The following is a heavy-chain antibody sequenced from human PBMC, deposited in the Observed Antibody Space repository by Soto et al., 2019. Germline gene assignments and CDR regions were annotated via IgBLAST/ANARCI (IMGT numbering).Heavy chain of an antibody. J-gene: IGHJ5*02. CDR1: GGSFSDNY. CDR3: ARGRTYRRTGHRRDVFDP. Sequence: SETLSLTCDVSGGSFSDNYWTWIRQFPGKGLEWIGYIYYSGSTNYNPSLKSRVTISMDTSKNQFSLKLTSVTAADTAVYFCARGRTYRRTGHRRDVFDPWGQGTLVTVSS. D-gene: IGHD7-27*01. CDR2: IYYSGST. V-gene: IGHV4-59*12.